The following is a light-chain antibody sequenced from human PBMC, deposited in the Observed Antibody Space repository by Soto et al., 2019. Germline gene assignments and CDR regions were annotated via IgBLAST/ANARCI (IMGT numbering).Light chain of an antibody. CDR3: QQYGSSPLT. V-gene: IGKV3-20*01. J-gene: IGKJ2*01. CDR2: GAS. Sequence: EIVLTQSPGTLSLSPGERATLSCRASQSISSNYLAWYQQKPGQAPRLLIYGASSGATGIPDRFSGSGSGTDFTLTISRLEPEDFAVYYCQQYGSSPLTFGQGTKLEIK. CDR1: QSISSNY.